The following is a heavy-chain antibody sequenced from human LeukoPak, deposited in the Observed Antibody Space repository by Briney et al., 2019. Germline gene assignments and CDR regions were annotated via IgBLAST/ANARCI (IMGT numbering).Heavy chain of an antibody. CDR1: GGSISSYY. D-gene: IGHD2-2*01. J-gene: IGHJ4*02. CDR3: ARGAAYAYFDY. CDR2: IYYSGST. Sequence: SETLSLTCTVSGGSISSYYWSWIRQPPGKGLEWIGYIYYSGSTNYNPSLKRRVTISVDTSKNQFSLKLSSVTAADTAVYYCARGAAYAYFDYWGQGTLVTVSS. V-gene: IGHV4-59*01.